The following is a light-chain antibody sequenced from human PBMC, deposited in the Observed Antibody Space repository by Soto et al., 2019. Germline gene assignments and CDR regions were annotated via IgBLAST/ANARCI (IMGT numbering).Light chain of an antibody. V-gene: IGKV3-15*01. Sequence: EIVMTQSPATLSVSPVERVAPAVMASQSVRSNLAWYQQKPGQAPRLLIYGASTRATGIPARFSGSGSGTEFTLTISSLQSEDFAVYYCQQYNNWPQITFGQGTRLEIK. CDR3: QQYNNWPQIT. CDR2: GAS. J-gene: IGKJ5*01. CDR1: QSVRSN.